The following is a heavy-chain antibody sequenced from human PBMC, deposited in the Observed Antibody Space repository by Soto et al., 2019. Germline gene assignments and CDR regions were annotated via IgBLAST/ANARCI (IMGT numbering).Heavy chain of an antibody. CDR3: AKASSWYPYFDY. D-gene: IGHD6-13*01. J-gene: IGHJ4*02. V-gene: IGHV3-23*01. Sequence: GGSLRLSCTASGFTFSSYAMNWVRQAPGKGLEWVSGITGSGGSTYYADSVKGRFTISRDNSKNTLYLQMNSLRAEDTAVYYCAKASSWYPYFDYWGQGTLVTVSS. CDR2: ITGSGGST. CDR1: GFTFSSYA.